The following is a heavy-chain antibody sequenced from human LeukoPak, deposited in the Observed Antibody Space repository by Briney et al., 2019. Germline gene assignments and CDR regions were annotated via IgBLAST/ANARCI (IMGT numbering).Heavy chain of an antibody. CDR3: AREVGGYNYRHYYYYYMDV. D-gene: IGHD5-24*01. J-gene: IGHJ6*03. CDR1: GGTFSSYA. CDR2: IIPIFGTA. V-gene: IGHV1-69*05. Sequence: ASVKVSCKASGGTFSSYAISWVRQAPGQGLEWMGGIIPIFGTANYAQKFQGRVTITTDESTSTAYMELSGLRSEDTAVYYCAREVGGYNYRHYYYYYMDVWAKGPRSPSP.